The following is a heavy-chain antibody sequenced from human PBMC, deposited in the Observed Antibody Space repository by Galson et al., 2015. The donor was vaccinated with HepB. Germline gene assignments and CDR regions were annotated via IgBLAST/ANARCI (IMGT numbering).Heavy chain of an antibody. D-gene: IGHD3-22*01. CDR2: ISSSGSNT. Sequence: SLRLSCAASGFTFSKYAMTWVRQAPGKGLEWVSIISSSGSNTYSADSVKGRFTISRDNSRDTLFLQMKSLRAEDTATYYCARPYESSADDAFDIWGQGTMVTVSS. V-gene: IGHV3-23*01. J-gene: IGHJ3*02. CDR1: GFTFSKYA. CDR3: ARPYESSADDAFDI.